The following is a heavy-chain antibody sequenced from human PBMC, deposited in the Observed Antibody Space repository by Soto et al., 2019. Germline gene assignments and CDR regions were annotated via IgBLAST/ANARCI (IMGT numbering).Heavy chain of an antibody. D-gene: IGHD4-4*01. CDR3: ARGATTVTSYYYGMDV. Sequence: ASVKVSCKASGYTFTSYDINWVRQATGQGLEWMGWMNPNSGNTGYAQKFQGRVTMTRNTSISTAYMELGSLRSEDTAVYYCARGATTVTSYYYGMDVWGQGTTVTVSS. CDR1: GYTFTSYD. V-gene: IGHV1-8*01. J-gene: IGHJ6*02. CDR2: MNPNSGNT.